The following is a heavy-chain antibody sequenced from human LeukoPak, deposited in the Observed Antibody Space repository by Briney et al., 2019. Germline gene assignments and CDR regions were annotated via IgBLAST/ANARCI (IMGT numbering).Heavy chain of an antibody. J-gene: IGHJ4*02. Sequence: GGSLRLSCAASGFTFSSYAMHWVRQAPGMGLEWVAVISYDGSNKYYADSVKGRFTISRDNSKNTLYLQMNSLRAEDTAVYYCARVARGGIVVVPAAMHYWGQGTLVTVSS. D-gene: IGHD2-2*01. CDR3: ARVARGGIVVVPAAMHY. V-gene: IGHV3-30*04. CDR2: ISYDGSNK. CDR1: GFTFSSYA.